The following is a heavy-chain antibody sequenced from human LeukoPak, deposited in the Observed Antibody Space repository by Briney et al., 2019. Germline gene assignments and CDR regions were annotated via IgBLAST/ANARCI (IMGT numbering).Heavy chain of an antibody. J-gene: IGHJ3*01. CDR1: GFTFSSSW. D-gene: IGHD6-19*01. V-gene: IGHV3-7*03. CDR2: IKEDGGET. Sequence: GGPLRLSCAASGFTFSSSWMTWVRQAPGKGLEWVANIKEDGGETNYVDSAKGRFTISRDNSKNSLYLQMNSLRAEDTAVYYCARDWTPLGSGSYYDAFDLWGQGTMVTVSS. CDR3: ARDWTPLGSGSYYDAFDL.